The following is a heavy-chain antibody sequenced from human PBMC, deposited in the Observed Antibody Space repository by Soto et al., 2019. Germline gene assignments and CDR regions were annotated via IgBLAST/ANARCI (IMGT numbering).Heavy chain of an antibody. D-gene: IGHD1-26*01. CDR1: GFTFSSYG. J-gene: IGHJ6*02. V-gene: IGHV3-33*01. Sequence: QVQLVESGGGVVQPGRSLRLSCAASGFTFSSYGMHWVRQAPGKGLEWVAVIWHDGSNKYYADFVKGRFTISRDNSKNTLYLQMNSLRAEDKAVYYCARAQYSGSYIRMDVWGQGTTVTVSS. CDR3: ARAQYSGSYIRMDV. CDR2: IWHDGSNK.